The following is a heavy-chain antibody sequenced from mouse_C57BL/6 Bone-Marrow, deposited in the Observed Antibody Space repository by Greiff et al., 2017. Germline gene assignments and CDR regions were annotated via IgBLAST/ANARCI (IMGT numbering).Heavy chain of an antibody. CDR1: GYTFTSYW. D-gene: IGHD1-1*01. J-gene: IGHJ1*03. CDR2: IDPSDSYT. V-gene: IGHV1-69*01. Sequence: QVQLKQPGAELVMPGASVKLSCKASGYTFTSYWMHWVKQRPGQGLEWIGEIDPSDSYTNYNQKFKGKSTLTVDKSSSTAYMQLSSLTSEDSAVYYCARGITTVVDWYFDVWGTGTTGTVSA. CDR3: ARGITTVVDWYFDV.